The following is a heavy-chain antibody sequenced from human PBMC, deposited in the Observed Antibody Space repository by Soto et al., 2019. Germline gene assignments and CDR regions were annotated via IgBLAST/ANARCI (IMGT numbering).Heavy chain of an antibody. D-gene: IGHD3-10*01. CDR1: GYTFTSYA. CDR2: INAGNGNT. Sequence: GASVKVSCKASGYTFTSYAMHWVRQAPGQRLEWMGWINAGNGNTKYSQXXXXXXXXXRDTSASTAYMELSSLRSEDTAVYYCAREVGSILRFDPWGQGTLVTAPQ. V-gene: IGHV1-3*01. CDR3: AREVGSILRFDP. J-gene: IGHJ5*02.